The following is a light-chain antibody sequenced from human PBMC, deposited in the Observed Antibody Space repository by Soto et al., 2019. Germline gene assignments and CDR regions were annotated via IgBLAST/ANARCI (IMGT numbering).Light chain of an antibody. CDR1: TSNIGAPYD. Sequence: QSVLTQPPSVSGAPGQRVSISCTGSTSNIGAPYDVHWYQHLPGTAPKLLIYGDNNRPSGVPDRFSGSKSGNTASLTISGLQAEDEADYYCSSYTSSSTPWVFGGGTKLTVL. J-gene: IGLJ3*02. CDR2: GDN. V-gene: IGLV1-40*01. CDR3: SSYTSSSTPWV.